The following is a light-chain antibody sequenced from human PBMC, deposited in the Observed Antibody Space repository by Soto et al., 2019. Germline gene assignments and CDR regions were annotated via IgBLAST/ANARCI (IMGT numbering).Light chain of an antibody. CDR3: QSYHSSLSALV. CDR1: SSNIGAGYD. Sequence: QSVLTQPPSVSGAPGQRVTISCTGSSSNIGAGYDVHWYQQLPGTAPKLLIYGNSNRPSGVPDRFSGSKSGTSASLAITGLEGEDGADNYRQSYHSSLSALVSGGGTKLPAL. CDR2: GNS. J-gene: IGLJ2*01. V-gene: IGLV1-40*01.